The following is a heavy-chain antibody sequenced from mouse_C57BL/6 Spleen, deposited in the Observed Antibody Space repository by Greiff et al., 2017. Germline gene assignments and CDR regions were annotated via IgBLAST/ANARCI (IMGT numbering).Heavy chain of an antibody. CDR1: GFNIKDDY. J-gene: IGHJ4*01. Sequence: EVQLQQSGAELVRPGASVKLSCTASGFNIKDDYMHWVKQRPEQGLEWIGWIVPENGDTEYASKFQGKATITADTSSNTAYLQLSSLTSEDTAVYYCTTTVVNYYAMDYWGQGTSVTVSS. CDR3: TTTVVNYYAMDY. V-gene: IGHV14-4*01. D-gene: IGHD1-1*01. CDR2: IVPENGDT.